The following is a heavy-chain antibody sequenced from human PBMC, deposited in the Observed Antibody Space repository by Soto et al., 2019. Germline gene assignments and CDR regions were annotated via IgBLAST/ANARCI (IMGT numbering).Heavy chain of an antibody. D-gene: IGHD5-12*01. CDR3: ARGGYNYGLDY. CDR1: GGTFSSYA. V-gene: IGHV1-69*13. CDR2: IIPIFGTA. J-gene: IGHJ4*02. Sequence: GASVKVSCKASGGTFSSYAISWVRQAPGQGLEWMGGIIPIFGTANYAQKFQGRVTITADESTSTAYMELSSLRSEDTAVYYCARGGYNYGLDYWGQGTLVIVSS.